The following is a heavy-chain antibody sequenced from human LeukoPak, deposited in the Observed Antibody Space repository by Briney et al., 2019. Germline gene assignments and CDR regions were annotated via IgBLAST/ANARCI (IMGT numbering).Heavy chain of an antibody. V-gene: IGHV4-30-4*07. CDR3: ARHASDYYDSSGYFVPPAFDI. D-gene: IGHD3-22*01. CDR2: MYYSGST. CDR1: GGSISSGGYS. Sequence: SETLSLTCAVSGGSISSGGYSWSWIRQPPGKGLEWIGYMYYSGSTYYNLSLKSRVTISLDTSKNQFSLKVSSVTAADTAVYYCARHASDYYDSSGYFVPPAFDIWGQGTMVTVSS. J-gene: IGHJ3*02.